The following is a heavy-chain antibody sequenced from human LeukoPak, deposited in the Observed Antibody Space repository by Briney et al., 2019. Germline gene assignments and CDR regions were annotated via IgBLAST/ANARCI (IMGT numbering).Heavy chain of an antibody. V-gene: IGHV1-2*04. Sequence: GASVNVSCKASGYTFTGYYMHWVRQAPGQGLEWMGWINPNSGGTNYAQKFQGWVTMTRDTSISTAYMELSRLRSDDTAVYYCARAARDVYSSGWYWFDPWGQGTLVTVSS. CDR3: ARAARDVYSSGWYWFDP. J-gene: IGHJ5*02. CDR2: INPNSGGT. D-gene: IGHD6-19*01. CDR1: GYTFTGYY.